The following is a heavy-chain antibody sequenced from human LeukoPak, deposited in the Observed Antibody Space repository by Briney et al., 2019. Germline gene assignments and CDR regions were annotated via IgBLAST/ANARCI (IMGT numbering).Heavy chain of an antibody. V-gene: IGHV4-61*02. D-gene: IGHD2-2*01. Sequence: SETLSLTCTVSGGSITSGNFYWSWIRQPAGKGLEWIGRIYGSGSTNYSPSLRSRVTISIDTSKNQFSLKLNSVTAADTALYYCARGWGSTSSNYFDPWGRGTMVTVSS. CDR2: IYGSGST. J-gene: IGHJ5*02. CDR3: ARGWGSTSSNYFDP. CDR1: GGSITSGNFY.